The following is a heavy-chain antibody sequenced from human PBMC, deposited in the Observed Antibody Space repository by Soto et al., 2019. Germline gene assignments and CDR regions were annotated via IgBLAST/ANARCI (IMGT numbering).Heavy chain of an antibody. CDR3: ARDTTITMIVVVITPDAFDI. Sequence: PGGSLRLSCAASGVTFSSYSMNWVRQAPGKGLEWVSYISSSSSTIYYADSVKGRFTISRDNAKNSLYLQMNSLRAEDTAVYYCARDTTITMIVVVITPDAFDIWGQGTMVTVSS. CDR2: ISSSSSTI. J-gene: IGHJ3*02. CDR1: GVTFSSYS. V-gene: IGHV3-48*01. D-gene: IGHD3-22*01.